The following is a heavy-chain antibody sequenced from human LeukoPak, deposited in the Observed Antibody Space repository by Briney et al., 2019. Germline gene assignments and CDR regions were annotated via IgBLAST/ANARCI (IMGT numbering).Heavy chain of an antibody. D-gene: IGHD5-18*01. Sequence: GGSLRLSCKGSGFTFTNACMSWVRLAPGKGLEWVGHIKSQTDGGTTDYAAPVKGRFTISRDDSKNTLYHQLNSLKTEDTAVYYCTTGTWIQLWLADYWGQGTLVTVSS. CDR2: IKSQTDGGTT. J-gene: IGHJ4*02. CDR1: GFTFTNAC. V-gene: IGHV3-15*01. CDR3: TTGTWIQLWLADY.